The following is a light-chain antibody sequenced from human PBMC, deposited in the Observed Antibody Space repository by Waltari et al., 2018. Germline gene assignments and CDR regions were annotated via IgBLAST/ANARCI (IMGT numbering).Light chain of an antibody. Sequence: SVLTQPPSVSGTPGQRVTISCSGSTSNVGTNYVFWYQLLPGAAPRLLIYKNHQRPSGVPARFSGSKSGTSASLAIIGLRSEDEGDYYCAVWEGSLKVFGAGTKVTVL. CDR1: TSNVGTNY. J-gene: IGLJ1*01. CDR2: KNH. CDR3: AVWEGSLKV. V-gene: IGLV1-47*01.